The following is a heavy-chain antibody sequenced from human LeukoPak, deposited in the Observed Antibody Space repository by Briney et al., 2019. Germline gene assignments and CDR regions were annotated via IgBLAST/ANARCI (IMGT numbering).Heavy chain of an antibody. V-gene: IGHV4-39*02. Sequence: SETLSLTCTVSGGSISSSSYYWGWIRQPPGKGLEWIGSIYYSGSTYYNPSLKSRVTISVDTSKNQFSLKLSSVTAADTAVYYCARDTRGESDYWGQGTLVTVSS. CDR2: IYYSGST. D-gene: IGHD2-2*01. CDR1: GGSISSSSYY. J-gene: IGHJ4*02. CDR3: ARDTRGESDY.